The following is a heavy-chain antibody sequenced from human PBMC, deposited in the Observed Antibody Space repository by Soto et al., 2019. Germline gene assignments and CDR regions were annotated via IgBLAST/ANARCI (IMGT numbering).Heavy chain of an antibody. CDR2: IYYSGST. V-gene: IGHV4-59*12. CDR3: ARAFSSFDY. J-gene: IGHJ4*02. CDR1: GGSISSYY. D-gene: IGHD3-3*02. Sequence: SDTLSLTCTVSGGSISSYYWSWIRQPPGKGLEWIGHIYYSGSTNYNPSLKSRVTISVDKSKNQFSLKLSSVTAADTAVYYCARAFSSFDYWGQGTLVTVSS.